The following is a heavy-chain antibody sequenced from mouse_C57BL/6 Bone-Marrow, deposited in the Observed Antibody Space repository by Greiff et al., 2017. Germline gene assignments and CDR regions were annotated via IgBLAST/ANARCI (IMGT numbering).Heavy chain of an antibody. Sequence: EVQLQQSGPELVKPGASVKISCKASGYTFTDYYMNWVKQSHGKSLEWIGDINPNNGGTSYNQKFKGKATLTVDKSSSTAYMELRSLTSEDSAVYYCARFGDDEGGYWGQGTTLTVSS. J-gene: IGHJ2*01. CDR2: INPNNGGT. CDR1: GYTFTDYY. D-gene: IGHD2-12*01. CDR3: ARFGDDEGGY. V-gene: IGHV1-26*01.